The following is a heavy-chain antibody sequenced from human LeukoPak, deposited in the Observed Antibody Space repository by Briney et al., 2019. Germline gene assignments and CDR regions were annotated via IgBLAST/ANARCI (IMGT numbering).Heavy chain of an antibody. CDR2: INPNSGGT. J-gene: IGHJ6*03. CDR3: ARATVDTAMHYYYYYMDV. Sequence: ASVKVSCKASGYTFTGYYMHWVRQAPGQGLEWMGWINPNSGGTNYAQKFQGRVTMTRDTSISTAYMELSRLRSDDTAVYYCARATVDTAMHYYYYYMDVWGKGTTVTISS. CDR1: GYTFTGYY. V-gene: IGHV1-2*02. D-gene: IGHD5-18*01.